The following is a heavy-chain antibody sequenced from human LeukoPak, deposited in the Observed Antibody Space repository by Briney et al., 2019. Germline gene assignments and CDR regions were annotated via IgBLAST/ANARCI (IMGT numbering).Heavy chain of an antibody. V-gene: IGHV3-7*01. J-gene: IGHJ6*03. CDR2: IKQDGSEK. D-gene: IGHD3-22*01. CDR1: GFTFSSYW. Sequence: GGSLRLSCAASGFTFSSYWMSWVRQAPGKGLEWVANIKQDGSEKYYVDSVKGRFTISRDNAKNSLYLQMNSLRAEDTAVYYCARDGIDSSSGISYYYYMAVWGKGTTVTISS. CDR3: ARDGIDSSSGISYYYYMAV.